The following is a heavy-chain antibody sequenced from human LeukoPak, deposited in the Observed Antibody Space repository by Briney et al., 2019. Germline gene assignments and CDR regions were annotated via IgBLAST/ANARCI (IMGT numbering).Heavy chain of an antibody. D-gene: IGHD6-13*01. CDR3: ARVYYSSSYDYWYFDL. Sequence: SQTLSLTCTVSGGSIRGGIYYWSWIRQPAGKGLEWIGRIYTSGSTNYNPSLKSRLTISVDTSKNQFSLKLSSVTAADTAVYYCARVYYSSSYDYWYFDLWGRGTLVTVSS. J-gene: IGHJ2*01. CDR2: IYTSGST. V-gene: IGHV4-61*02. CDR1: GGSIRGGIYY.